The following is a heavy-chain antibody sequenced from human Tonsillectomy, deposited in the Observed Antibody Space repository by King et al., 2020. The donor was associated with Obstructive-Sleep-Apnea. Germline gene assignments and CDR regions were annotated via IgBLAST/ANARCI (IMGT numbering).Heavy chain of an antibody. Sequence: VQLVESGGGLVQPGGSLRLSCTASGIIVSTSYMTWVRQAPGKGPEWVSVIYTGGNTYYGDSVKGRFTISRDNSKNTVDLQMTNLRREDTAVYFCARERRNSVIRGTYGQFDYWGQGTLVTVSS. V-gene: IGHV3-53*01. J-gene: IGHJ4*02. CDR3: ARERRNSVIRGTYGQFDY. D-gene: IGHD1-26*01. CDR2: IYTGGNT. CDR1: GIIVSTSY.